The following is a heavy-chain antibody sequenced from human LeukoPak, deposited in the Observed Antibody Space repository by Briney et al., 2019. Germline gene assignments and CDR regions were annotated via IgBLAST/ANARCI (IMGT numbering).Heavy chain of an antibody. Sequence: GESLKISCQGSGYSFTSYWIGWVRQLPGKGLEWMGIIYPGDSDTRYSPSFQGQVTISADKSISTAYLQWSSLKASDTAMYYCARIQSGSYSPFDYWGQGTLVTVFS. V-gene: IGHV5-51*01. CDR2: IYPGDSDT. J-gene: IGHJ4*02. D-gene: IGHD1-26*01. CDR1: GYSFTSYW. CDR3: ARIQSGSYSPFDY.